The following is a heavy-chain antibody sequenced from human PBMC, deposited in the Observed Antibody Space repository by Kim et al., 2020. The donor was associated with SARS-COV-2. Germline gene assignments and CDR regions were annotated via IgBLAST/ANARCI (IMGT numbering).Heavy chain of an antibody. V-gene: IGHV1-46*01. J-gene: IGHJ4*02. Sequence: ASVKVSCKASGYTFTSYYMHWVRQAPGQGLEWMGIINPSGGSTSYAQKFQGTVTITRDTSTSTVYMELSSLRSEDTAVYYCARSAGGYLFDHWGQGTLVTVSS. CDR3: ARSAGGYLFDH. CDR2: INPSGGST. D-gene: IGHD1-26*01. CDR1: GYTFTSYY.